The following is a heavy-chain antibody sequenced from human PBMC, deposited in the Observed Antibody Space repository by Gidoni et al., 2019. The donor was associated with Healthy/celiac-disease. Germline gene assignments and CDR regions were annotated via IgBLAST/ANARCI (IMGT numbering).Heavy chain of an antibody. CDR2: ICTAGYT. D-gene: IGHD3-10*01. CDR3: ARGVRLRGLWWFDP. CDR1: GSTFSSYD. V-gene: IGHV3-13*04. Sequence: EVQLVESGGGLLQPGGSLRLSCAASGSTFSSYDMHWVRHATGKCLEWVSAICTAGYTYYPGSVKGRLTISRENAKNSLYLQMNSLRAGDTAVYYCARGVRLRGLWWFDPWGQGTLVTVSS. J-gene: IGHJ5*02.